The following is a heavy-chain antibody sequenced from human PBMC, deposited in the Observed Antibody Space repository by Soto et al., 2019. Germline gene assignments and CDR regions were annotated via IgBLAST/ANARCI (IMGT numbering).Heavy chain of an antibody. Sequence: GGTLRLSCAASGFPFSTYGFHWVRQAPGKGLEWVAVIVSDGSAKYHADSVEGRFTISRDNSKDTLYMQMNSLRAEDTAVYYCARDDAFGNENGFDIWGQGTMVTVSS. J-gene: IGHJ3*02. CDR1: GFPFSTYG. V-gene: IGHV3-33*01. CDR2: IVSDGSAK. D-gene: IGHD1-1*01. CDR3: ARDDAFGNENGFDI.